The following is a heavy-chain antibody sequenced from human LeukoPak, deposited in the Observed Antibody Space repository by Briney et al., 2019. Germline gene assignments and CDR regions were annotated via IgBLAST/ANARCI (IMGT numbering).Heavy chain of an antibody. V-gene: IGHV3-48*03. CDR1: GFTFSSYE. J-gene: IGHJ4*02. CDR3: ARSPRGYSFYFDY. D-gene: IGHD3-22*01. Sequence: KTGGSLRLSCAASGFTFSSYEMNWVRQAPGKGLEWVSYISSSGSTIYCADSVKGRFTISRDNAKNSLYLQMNSLRAEDTAVYYCARSPRGYSFYFDYWGQGSLVTVSS. CDR2: ISSSGSTI.